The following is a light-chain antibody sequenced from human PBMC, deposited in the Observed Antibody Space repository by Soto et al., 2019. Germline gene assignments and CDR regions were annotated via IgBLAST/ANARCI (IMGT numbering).Light chain of an antibody. V-gene: IGKV1-39*01. CDR2: AAS. CDR1: QSISSY. J-gene: IGKJ1*01. CDR3: QLSAQMPGA. Sequence: SLSASVGDRVTITCRASQSISSYLNWHQQKPGKAPKLLIYAASTLQGGVPSRFSGSGSGTDFTLASSSLQREDFATYSFQLSAQMPGAFGHGTKVDIK.